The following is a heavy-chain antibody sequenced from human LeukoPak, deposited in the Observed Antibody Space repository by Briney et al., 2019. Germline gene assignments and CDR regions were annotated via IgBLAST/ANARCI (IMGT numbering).Heavy chain of an antibody. Sequence: PGGSLRLSCAASGFTFSSYGMHWARQAPGKGLEWVAVIWYDGSNKYYADSVKGRFTISRDNSKNTLYLQMNSLRAEDTAVYYCARDLCSSSNCYLDYWGQGTLVTVSS. V-gene: IGHV3-33*01. CDR3: ARDLCSSSNCYLDY. J-gene: IGHJ4*02. CDR1: GFTFSSYG. D-gene: IGHD2-2*01. CDR2: IWYDGSNK.